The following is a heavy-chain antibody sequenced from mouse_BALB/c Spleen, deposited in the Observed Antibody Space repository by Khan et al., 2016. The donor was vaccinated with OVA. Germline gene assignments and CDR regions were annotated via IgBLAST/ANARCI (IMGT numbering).Heavy chain of an antibody. Sequence: IQLVQSGPDLVKTGASVKISCKASGYSFTAYYMNWVKLSHGKSLECIGRINPNTDNTNYNQKFKGKAILTVDTSSSTASMELRSLTSEDSAVYFYARGDGFFAYWGQGTLVTVSA. J-gene: IGHJ3*01. CDR1: GYSFTAYY. CDR3: ARGDGFFAY. CDR2: INPNTDNT. V-gene: IGHV1-26*01. D-gene: IGHD3-3*01.